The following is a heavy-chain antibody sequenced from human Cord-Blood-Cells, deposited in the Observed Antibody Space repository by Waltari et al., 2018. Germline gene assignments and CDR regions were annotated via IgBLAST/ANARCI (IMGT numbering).Heavy chain of an antibody. Sequence: QVQLQQWGAGLLQPSETLSLTCAVYGGSFSGYYWSWIRQPPGTGLEWVGEINHSGSTNYNPSLQSRVTISVDTSKNQFSLKLSSVTAADTAVYYCARGGYYGSGSYSLYYYYYYYMDVWGKGTTVTVSS. V-gene: IGHV4-34*01. J-gene: IGHJ6*03. CDR2: INHSGST. D-gene: IGHD3-10*01. CDR1: GGSFSGYY. CDR3: ARGGYYGSGSYSLYYYYYYYMDV.